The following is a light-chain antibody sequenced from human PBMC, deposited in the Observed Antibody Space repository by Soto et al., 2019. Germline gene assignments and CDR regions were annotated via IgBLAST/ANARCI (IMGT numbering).Light chain of an antibody. V-gene: IGKV1-39*01. Sequence: DIHITQSPSSVSASVGDRVTLTCRASQSISSYLNWYQQKPGKAPKLLMYAASSLQSGVPSRFSGSGSGTDFTLTISSLQPEDFATYYCQQSYTTPLTFGGGTKVDI. CDR3: QQSYTTPLT. CDR2: AAS. J-gene: IGKJ4*01. CDR1: QSISSY.